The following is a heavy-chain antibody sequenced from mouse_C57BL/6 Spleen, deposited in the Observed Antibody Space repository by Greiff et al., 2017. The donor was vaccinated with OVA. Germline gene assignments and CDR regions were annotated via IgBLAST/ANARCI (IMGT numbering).Heavy chain of an antibody. Sequence: VQGVESGPGLVQPSQSLSITCTVSGFSLTSYGVHWVRQSPGKGLEWLGVIWRGGSTDYNAAFMSRLSITKDNSKSQVFFKMNSLQADDTAIYYCAKNGYYGSSFDYWGQGTTLTVSS. CDR1: GFSLTSYG. J-gene: IGHJ2*01. V-gene: IGHV2-5*01. CDR2: IWRGGST. CDR3: AKNGYYGSSFDY. D-gene: IGHD1-1*01.